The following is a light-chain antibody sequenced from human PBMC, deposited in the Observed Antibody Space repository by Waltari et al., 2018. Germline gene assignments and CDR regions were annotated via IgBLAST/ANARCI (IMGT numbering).Light chain of an antibody. V-gene: IGKV1-33*01. J-gene: IGKJ2*01. CDR2: DAS. Sequence: DLQMTHSPSSLSASVGDTVTISCQASRDIKNQLNWYQQKPGKAPNLLIHDASNLEIGVPFMFSGRVSGTHFTVTISSLQAEDVATYYCQQYDDFPPHTFGQGTKVEI. CDR3: QQYDDFPPHT. CDR1: RDIKNQ.